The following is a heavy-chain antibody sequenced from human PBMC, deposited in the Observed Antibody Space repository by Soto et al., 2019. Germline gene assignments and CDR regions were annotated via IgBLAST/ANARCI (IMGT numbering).Heavy chain of an antibody. CDR2: ISHGGSP. J-gene: IGHJ4*02. CDR3: ATRDSFGPR. Sequence: QVQLQESGPGLVKPSETLSLTCVVSSGSISSNEWWSWVRQPPGKGLEWVGDISHGGSPNYSPSLEGRVTISIDTSRNQFSLRLSSVTAADTAVYYCATRDSFGPRWGQGTLVTVSS. V-gene: IGHV4-4*02. CDR1: SGSISSNEW. D-gene: IGHD3-10*01.